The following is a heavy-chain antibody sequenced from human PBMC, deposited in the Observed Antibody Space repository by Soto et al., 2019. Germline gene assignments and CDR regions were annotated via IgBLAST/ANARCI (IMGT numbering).Heavy chain of an antibody. CDR3: AKARETTVVMEGYGMDV. CDR1: GFTFSSYG. CDR2: ISYDGSNK. J-gene: IGHJ6*02. V-gene: IGHV3-30*18. D-gene: IGHD4-17*01. Sequence: GGSLRLSCAASGFTFSSYGMHWVRQAPGKGLEWVAVISYDGSNKYYADSVKGRFTISRDNSKNTLYLQMNSLRAEDTAVYYCAKARETTVVMEGYGMDVWGQGTTVTVSS.